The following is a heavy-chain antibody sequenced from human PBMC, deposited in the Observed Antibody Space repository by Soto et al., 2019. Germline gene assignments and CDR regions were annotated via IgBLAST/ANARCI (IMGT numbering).Heavy chain of an antibody. V-gene: IGHV3-30*18. CDR3: AKDSENSVDTAMVLDY. CDR1: GFTFSSYG. CDR2: ISYDGSNK. Sequence: QVQLVESGGGVVQPGRSLRLSCAASGFTFSSYGMHWVRQAPGKGLEWVAVISYDGSNKYYADSVKGRFTISRDNSKNTLYLQMNSLRAEDTAVYYFAKDSENSVDTAMVLDYWGQGTLVTVSS. D-gene: IGHD5-18*01. J-gene: IGHJ4*02.